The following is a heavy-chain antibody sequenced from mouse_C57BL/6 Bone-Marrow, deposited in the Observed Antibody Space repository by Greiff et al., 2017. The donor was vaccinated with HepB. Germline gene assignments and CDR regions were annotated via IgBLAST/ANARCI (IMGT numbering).Heavy chain of an antibody. CDR1: GYTFTDYY. CDR3: ARGRRSLAY. CDR2: IYPGSGNN. J-gene: IGHJ3*01. Sequence: QVQLQQSGAELVRPGASVKLSCKASGYTFTDYYINWVKQRPGQGLEWIARIYPGSGNNYYNEKFKGKATLTAEKSSSTAYMQLSSLTSEDSAVYFCARGRRSLAYWGQGTLVTVSA. V-gene: IGHV1-76*01.